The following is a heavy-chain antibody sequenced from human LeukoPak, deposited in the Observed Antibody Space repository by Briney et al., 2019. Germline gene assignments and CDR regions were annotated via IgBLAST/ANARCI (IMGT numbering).Heavy chain of an antibody. CDR1: GYIFTSYD. Sequence: GASVKVSCKASGYIFTSYDINWVRQATGQGFEWMGRMSPNSGNTAYAEKFQGRVTMTRDTSINTAYMDLSSPTSEDTAVYYCARGPINWFDPWGQGTLVTVSS. CDR3: ARGPINWFDP. J-gene: IGHJ5*02. V-gene: IGHV1-8*01. CDR2: MSPNSGNT.